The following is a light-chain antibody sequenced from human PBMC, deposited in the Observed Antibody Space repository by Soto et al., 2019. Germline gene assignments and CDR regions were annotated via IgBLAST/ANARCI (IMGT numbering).Light chain of an antibody. Sequence: QTVVTQPPSVSGAPGQRVAISCTGGSSNIGAGYDVHWYQRLPGTAPKLLIYGNSNRPSGVPDRFSGSKSGTSASLAITGLQAEDEADYYCQSYDSSLSGYVFGTGTKLTVL. V-gene: IGLV1-40*01. CDR2: GNS. CDR3: QSYDSSLSGYV. CDR1: SSNIGAGYD. J-gene: IGLJ1*01.